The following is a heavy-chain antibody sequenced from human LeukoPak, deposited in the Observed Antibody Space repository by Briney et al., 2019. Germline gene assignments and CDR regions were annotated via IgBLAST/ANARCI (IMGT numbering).Heavy chain of an antibody. CDR3: ARSGYSSGWRLDP. V-gene: IGHV4-39*01. D-gene: IGHD6-19*01. CDR1: GGSISSGSYY. J-gene: IGHJ5*02. CDR2: IYYSGST. Sequence: PSETLSLTRTVSGGSISSGSYYWGWIRQPPGKGLEWIGSIYYSGSTYYNPSLKSRVTISVDTSKNQFSLKLSSVTAADTAVYYCARSGYSSGWRLDPWGQGTLVTVSS.